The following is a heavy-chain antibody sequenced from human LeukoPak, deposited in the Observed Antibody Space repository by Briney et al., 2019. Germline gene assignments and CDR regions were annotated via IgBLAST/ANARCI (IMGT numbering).Heavy chain of an antibody. Sequence: ASVKVSCKASGGTFISYAISWVRQAPGQGLEWMGGIIPIFGTANYAQKFQGRVTITTDESTSTAYMELSSLRSEDTAVYYCARDLSGDGYNYWFDPWGQGTLVTVSS. CDR2: IIPIFGTA. D-gene: IGHD5-24*01. V-gene: IGHV1-69*05. CDR3: ARDLSGDGYNYWFDP. CDR1: GGTFISYA. J-gene: IGHJ5*02.